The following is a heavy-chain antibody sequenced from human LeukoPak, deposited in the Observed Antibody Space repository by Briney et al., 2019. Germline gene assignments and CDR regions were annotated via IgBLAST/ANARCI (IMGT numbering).Heavy chain of an antibody. V-gene: IGHV3-23*01. Sequence: GGSLRVSCEASGFSLTTFTMNWVRQVPGQGLQWVSLISGSGGSTYYADSVKGRFTISRDNSKNTLYLQMNSLRAEDTAVFYCAKDRDDYVWGSYLGAFDIWGQGTMVTVSS. J-gene: IGHJ3*02. CDR2: ISGSGGST. D-gene: IGHD3-16*01. CDR3: AKDRDDYVWGSYLGAFDI. CDR1: GFSLTTFT.